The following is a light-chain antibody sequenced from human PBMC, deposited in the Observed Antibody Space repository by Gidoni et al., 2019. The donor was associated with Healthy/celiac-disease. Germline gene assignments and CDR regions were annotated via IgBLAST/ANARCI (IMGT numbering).Light chain of an antibody. Sequence: DIQMTQSPSTLSASVGDRVTITCRASQSISSWLAWYQQKPGKAPKLLIYKASSLESGVPSRFSGSGSGTEFTLTISSLQPDDFATYDCQQYNSYTFXQXTKVEIK. CDR3: QQYNSYT. J-gene: IGKJ1*01. CDR1: QSISSW. CDR2: KAS. V-gene: IGKV1-5*03.